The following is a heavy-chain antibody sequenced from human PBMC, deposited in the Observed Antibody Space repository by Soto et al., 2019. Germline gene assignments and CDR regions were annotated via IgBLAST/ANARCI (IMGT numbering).Heavy chain of an antibody. D-gene: IGHD5-12*01. J-gene: IGHJ6*02. CDR3: ARENSGYDDGSGMDV. CDR1: GFTFSSYW. CDR2: IKQDGSEK. V-gene: IGHV3-7*03. Sequence: LRLSCAASGFTFSSYWMSWVRQAPGKGLEWVANIKQDGSEKYYVDSVKGRFTISRDNAKNSLYLQMNSLRAEDTAVYYCARENSGYDDGSGMDVWGQGTTVTVSS.